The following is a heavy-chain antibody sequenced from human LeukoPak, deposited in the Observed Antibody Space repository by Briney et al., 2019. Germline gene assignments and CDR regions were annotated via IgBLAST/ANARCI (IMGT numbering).Heavy chain of an antibody. D-gene: IGHD1-14*01. CDR1: GGSFSGYY. Sequence: PSETLSLTCAVYGGSFSGYYWSWIRQPPGKGLEWIGEINHSGSTNYNPSFKSRVTISVDTSKNQFSLQLNSVTPEDTAVYYCAREGTGRYYYYYMDVWGKGTTVTVSS. J-gene: IGHJ6*03. V-gene: IGHV4-34*01. CDR2: INHSGST. CDR3: AREGTGRYYYYYMDV.